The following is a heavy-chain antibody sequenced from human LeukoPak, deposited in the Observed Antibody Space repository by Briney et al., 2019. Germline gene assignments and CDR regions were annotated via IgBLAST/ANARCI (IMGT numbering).Heavy chain of an antibody. V-gene: IGHV3-23*01. CDR3: AASLPNIVVVPATKGPFGY. Sequence: SGGSLRLSCAASGFTFSSYAMSWVRQAPGKGLEWVSAISGSGGSTYYADSVKGRFTISRDNSKNTLYLQMNSLRAKDTAVYYCAASLPNIVVVPATKGPFGYWGQGALVTVSS. D-gene: IGHD2-2*01. J-gene: IGHJ4*02. CDR1: GFTFSSYA. CDR2: ISGSGGST.